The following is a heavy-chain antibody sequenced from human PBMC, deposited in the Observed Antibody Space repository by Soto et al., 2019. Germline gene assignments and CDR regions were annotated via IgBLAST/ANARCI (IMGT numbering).Heavy chain of an antibody. J-gene: IGHJ5*01. D-gene: IGHD6-19*01. Sequence: QITLKESDPTLVKPTQTLTLTCTFSGLSLDSPAVGVNWIRQPPGKALEWLGLIYWDDDKQYNQSLKSRLTISSDTSNNQVVLTMTNMAPVDTATYCGPHGSGWLSDSWGHGTLVTVSS. V-gene: IGHV2-5*02. CDR2: IYWDDDK. CDR1: GLSLDSPAVG. CDR3: PHGSGWLSDS.